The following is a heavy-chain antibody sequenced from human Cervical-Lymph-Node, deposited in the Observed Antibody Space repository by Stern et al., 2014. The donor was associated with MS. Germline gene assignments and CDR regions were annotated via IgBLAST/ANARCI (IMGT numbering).Heavy chain of an antibody. CDR2: IVGGRGNT. V-gene: IGHV1-58*01. D-gene: IGHD3-22*01. CDR3: AALEDYYDSSGDAFDI. J-gene: IGHJ3*02. Sequence: QMQLVQSGPEVKKPGTSVKVSCKASGFTFTSSAVQWVRQARGQRLEWIGWIVGGRGNTNYAQKFQERVTITRDMSTSTAYMELSSLRSEDTAVYYCAALEDYYDSSGDAFDIWGQGTMVTVSS. CDR1: GFTFTSSA.